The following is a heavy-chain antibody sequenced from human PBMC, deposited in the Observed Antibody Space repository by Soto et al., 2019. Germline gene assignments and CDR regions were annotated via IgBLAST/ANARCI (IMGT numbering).Heavy chain of an antibody. V-gene: IGHV3-30*18. J-gene: IGHJ4*02. D-gene: IGHD4-17*01. Sequence: QVQLVESGGGVVQPGRSLRLSCAASGFTFSSYGMHWVRQAPGKGLEWVAVISYDGSNKYYAASVKGRFTISRDNSKNTLYLQMNSLRAEDTAVYYCAKVGHYGGNSEDYWGQGTLVTVSS. CDR3: AKVGHYGGNSEDY. CDR2: ISYDGSNK. CDR1: GFTFSSYG.